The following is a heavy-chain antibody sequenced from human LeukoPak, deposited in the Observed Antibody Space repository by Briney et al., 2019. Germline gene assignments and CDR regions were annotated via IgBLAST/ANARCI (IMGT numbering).Heavy chain of an antibody. J-gene: IGHJ6*02. CDR3: ARAVDCSGGSCYPTRYYGMDA. Sequence: ASVKVSCKASGGTFSSYAISWVRQAPGQGLEWMGGIIPIFGTANYAQKFQGRVTITADESTSTAYMELSSLRSEDTAVYYCARAVDCSGGSCYPTRYYGMDAWGQGTTVTVSS. CDR2: IIPIFGTA. CDR1: GGTFSSYA. D-gene: IGHD2-15*01. V-gene: IGHV1-69*13.